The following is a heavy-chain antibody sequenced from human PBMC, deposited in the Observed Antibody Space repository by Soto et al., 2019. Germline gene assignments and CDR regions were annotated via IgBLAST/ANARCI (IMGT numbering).Heavy chain of an antibody. V-gene: IGHV3-11*05. Sequence: QVRLVESGGGLVKPGGSLRLSCAASGFTFSDYYMSWIRQAPGKGLEWVSYISSSSSYTNYADSVKGRFTISRDNAKNSLYLQMNSLRAEDTAVYYCARVGGETLAVAANDYWGQGTLVTVSS. CDR3: ARVGGETLAVAANDY. CDR1: GFTFSDYY. CDR2: ISSSSSYT. J-gene: IGHJ4*02. D-gene: IGHD6-19*01.